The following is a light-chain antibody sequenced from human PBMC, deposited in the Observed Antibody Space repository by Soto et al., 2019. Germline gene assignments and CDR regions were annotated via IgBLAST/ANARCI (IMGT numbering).Light chain of an antibody. J-gene: IGKJ1*01. CDR1: QSVSSTY. Sequence: LSPGERAALSCRASQSVSSTYLAWYQQKPGQTPRVLIYGASSRATGIPDRFSGSGSGTDFTLTVSRLEPEDFAVYYCLHYGTSTRTFGQGTKVDIK. V-gene: IGKV3-20*01. CDR2: GAS. CDR3: LHYGTSTRT.